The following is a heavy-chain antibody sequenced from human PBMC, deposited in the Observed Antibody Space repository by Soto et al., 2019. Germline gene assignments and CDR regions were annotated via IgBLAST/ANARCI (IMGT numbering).Heavy chain of an antibody. CDR2: IYWNDDK. Sequence: QITLKESGPTLVKPTQTLTLTRTFSGFSLSTSGVGVGWIRQPPGKAMEWLALIYWNDDKRYSPSLKSRLTITKDTSKNQVVLTMTNMDPVDTATYYCARFIAARLMAFPDYWGQGTLVTVSS. D-gene: IGHD6-6*01. V-gene: IGHV2-5*01. CDR3: ARFIAARLMAFPDY. J-gene: IGHJ4*02. CDR1: GFSLSTSGVG.